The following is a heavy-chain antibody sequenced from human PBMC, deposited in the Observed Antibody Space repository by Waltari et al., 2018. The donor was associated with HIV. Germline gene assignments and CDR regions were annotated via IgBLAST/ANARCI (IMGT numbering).Heavy chain of an antibody. CDR1: GFAFVSYA. Sequence: EVQLMESGGGLVQPGGSRRLSCPASGFAFVSYAITWVRQSPERGREWVAAIDGSGTKSFYADSVKGRFTLSRDNSKNTVFLQMNSLRAADTAIYYCAKAFYEDTAYYYDFWGRGTRVTVSS. V-gene: IGHV3-23*01. D-gene: IGHD3-22*01. CDR3: AKAFYEDTAYYYDF. J-gene: IGHJ4*02. CDR2: IDGSGTKS.